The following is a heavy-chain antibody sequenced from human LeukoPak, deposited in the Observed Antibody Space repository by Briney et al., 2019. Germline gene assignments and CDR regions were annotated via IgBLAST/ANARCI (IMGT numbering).Heavy chain of an antibody. CDR2: IIPIFGTV. Sequence: ASVKVSCKASGGTFSSYAISWVRQAPGQGLEWMGGIIPIFGTVNYAQEFQGRVTVTADESTSTAYMELSSLRSEDTAVYYCARDSSRATGNFDYWGQGTLVTVSS. J-gene: IGHJ4*02. V-gene: IGHV1-69*13. CDR1: GGTFSSYA. CDR3: ARDSSRATGNFDY.